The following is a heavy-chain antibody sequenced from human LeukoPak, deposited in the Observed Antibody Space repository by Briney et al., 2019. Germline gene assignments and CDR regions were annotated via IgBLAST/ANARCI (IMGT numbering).Heavy chain of an antibody. Sequence: ASVKVSCKASGYTFTSYDINWVRQAPGQGLEWMGRISAYNGNTNYAQKVQGRVTLTTDTSTSTAYMELRSLRPDDTAVYYCARDSADCSGGSCYSAEYFQHWGQGTLVTVSS. V-gene: IGHV1-18*01. J-gene: IGHJ1*01. CDR2: ISAYNGNT. CDR3: ARDSADCSGGSCYSAEYFQH. CDR1: GYTFTSYD. D-gene: IGHD2-15*01.